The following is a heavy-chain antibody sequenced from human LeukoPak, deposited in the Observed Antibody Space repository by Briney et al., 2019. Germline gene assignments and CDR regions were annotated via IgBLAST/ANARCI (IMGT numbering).Heavy chain of an antibody. Sequence: PGRSLRLSCAASGFTFSSYAMHWVRQAPGKGLEWVAVISYDGSNKYYADSVKGRFTISRDNSKNTLYLQMNSLRAEDTAVYYCARDGAAYYDILTGYYPDDYWGRGTLVTVPS. CDR2: ISYDGSNK. D-gene: IGHD3-9*01. CDR1: GFTFSSYA. V-gene: IGHV3-30-3*01. J-gene: IGHJ4*02. CDR3: ARDGAAYYDILTGYYPDDY.